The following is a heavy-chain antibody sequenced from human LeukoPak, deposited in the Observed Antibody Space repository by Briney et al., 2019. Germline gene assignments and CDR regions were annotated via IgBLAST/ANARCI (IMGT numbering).Heavy chain of an antibody. Sequence: GGSLRLSCAASGFTFSRFWMHWVHQAPGKGLMWVSRINGDGSNTGYADSVKGRFTISRDNAENTLYLQMNSLRAEDTAVYYCARDLRLMDVWGQGTTVTVSS. CDR2: INGDGSNT. CDR3: ARDLRLMDV. V-gene: IGHV3-74*01. J-gene: IGHJ6*02. CDR1: GFTFSRFW.